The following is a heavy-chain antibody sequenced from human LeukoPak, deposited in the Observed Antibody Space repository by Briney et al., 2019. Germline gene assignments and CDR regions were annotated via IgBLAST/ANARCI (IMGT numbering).Heavy chain of an antibody. CDR3: ARVRGGSYGFDY. J-gene: IGHJ4*02. CDR2: IKQDGSEK. D-gene: IGHD1-26*01. Sequence: GGSLRLSCAASGFTFSRYGLHWVRQAPGKGLEWVANIKQDGSEKYYVDSVKGRFTISRDNAKNSLYLQMNSLRAEDTAVYYCARVRGGSYGFDYWGQGTLVTVSS. CDR1: GFTFSRYG. V-gene: IGHV3-7*01.